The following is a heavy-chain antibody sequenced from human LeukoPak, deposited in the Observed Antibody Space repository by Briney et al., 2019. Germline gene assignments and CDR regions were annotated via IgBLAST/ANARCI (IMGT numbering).Heavy chain of an antibody. V-gene: IGHV3-30*02. J-gene: IGHJ6*04. D-gene: IGHD6-19*01. CDR1: GFTFSSYG. CDR3: TLKGIAVAGTLPTPPEKRDV. CDR2: IRYDGSNK. Sequence: PGGSLRLSCAASGFTFSSYGMHWVRQAPGKGLEWVAFIRYDGSNKYYADSVKGRFTISRDNSKNTLYLQMNSLKTEDTAVYYCTLKGIAVAGTLPTPPEKRDVWGKGTTVTVSS.